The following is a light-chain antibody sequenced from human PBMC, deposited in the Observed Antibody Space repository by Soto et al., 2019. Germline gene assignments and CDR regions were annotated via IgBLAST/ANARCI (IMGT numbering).Light chain of an antibody. CDR1: SSDVGGYNY. V-gene: IGLV2-8*01. CDR3: SSYADTNNWV. J-gene: IGLJ3*02. Sequence: QSVLTRPTSASGSPGQSVTIACTGTSSDVGGYNYVSWFQQQPGKAPKLMIYEVNKRPSGVPDRFSGSKSGNTASLTVSGLQAEDEADFYCSSYADTNNWVFGGGTKVTVL. CDR2: EVN.